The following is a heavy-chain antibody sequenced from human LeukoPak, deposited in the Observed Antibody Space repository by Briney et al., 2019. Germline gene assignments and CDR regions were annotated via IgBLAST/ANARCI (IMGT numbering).Heavy chain of an antibody. J-gene: IGHJ4*02. CDR1: GFTFSSYS. V-gene: IGHV3-21*01. Sequence: PGGSLRLSCAASGFTFSSYSMNWVRQAPEKGLEWVSSISSSSSYIYYADSVKGRFTISRDNAKNSLYLQMNSLRAEDTAVYYCARALGEMAKRKPFDYWGQGTLVTVSS. CDR2: ISSSSSYI. D-gene: IGHD5-24*01. CDR3: ARALGEMAKRKPFDY.